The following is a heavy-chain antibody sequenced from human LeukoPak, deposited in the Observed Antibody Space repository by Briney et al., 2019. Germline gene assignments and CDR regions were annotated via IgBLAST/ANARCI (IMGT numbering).Heavy chain of an antibody. CDR3: ARIRGAGADFYYYYMDV. J-gene: IGHJ6*03. V-gene: IGHV4-39*07. CDR1: GGSLSSRPYY. Sequence: PSETLSLTCTVSGGSLSSRPYYWGWVRQSPGTGLEWIGTISYSGTTYYNPSLKSRATISLDTSKNQFSLKLSSVTAADTAIYYCARIRGAGADFYYYYMDVWGKGATVTVSS. CDR2: ISYSGTT.